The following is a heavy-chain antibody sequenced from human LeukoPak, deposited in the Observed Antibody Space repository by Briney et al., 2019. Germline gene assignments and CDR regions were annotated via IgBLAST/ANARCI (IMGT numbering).Heavy chain of an antibody. Sequence: GASVKVSCKASGGTFSSYAISWVRQAPGQGLEWMGWINPNSGGTNYAQKFQGRVTMTRDTSISTAYMELSRLRSDDTAVYYCARVGVVVPAATFDYWGQGTLVTVSS. CDR1: GGTFSSYA. V-gene: IGHV1-2*02. J-gene: IGHJ4*02. CDR3: ARVGVVVPAATFDY. CDR2: INPNSGGT. D-gene: IGHD2-2*01.